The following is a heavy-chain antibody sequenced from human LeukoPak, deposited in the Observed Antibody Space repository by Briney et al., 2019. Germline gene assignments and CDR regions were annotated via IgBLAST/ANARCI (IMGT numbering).Heavy chain of an antibody. CDR2: ISGSGGST. CDR1: GFTFSSYA. J-gene: IGHJ4*02. D-gene: IGHD6-19*01. CDR3: AKPEDRYSSGWYGPDY. Sequence: GGSLRLSCAASGFTFSSYAMSWVRQAPGKGLEWVSAISGSGGSTYYADSVKGRFTISRDNSKNTLYLRMNSLRAEDTAVYYCAKPEDRYSSGWYGPDYWGQGTLVTVSS. V-gene: IGHV3-23*01.